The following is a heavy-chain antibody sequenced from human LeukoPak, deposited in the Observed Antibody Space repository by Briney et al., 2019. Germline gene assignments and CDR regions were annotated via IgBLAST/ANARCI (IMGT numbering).Heavy chain of an antibody. CDR1: GGSISSGGYS. V-gene: IGHV4-30-4*07. J-gene: IGHJ5*02. CDR2: IYYSGST. D-gene: IGHD2-15*01. CDR3: ARAVVSGGDNWFDP. Sequence: SQTLSLTCAVSGGSISSGGYSWSWIRQPPGKGLEWIGYIYYSGSTYYNPSLKSRVTISVDTSKNQFSLKLSSVTAADTAVYYCARAVVSGGDNWFDPWGQGTLVTVSS.